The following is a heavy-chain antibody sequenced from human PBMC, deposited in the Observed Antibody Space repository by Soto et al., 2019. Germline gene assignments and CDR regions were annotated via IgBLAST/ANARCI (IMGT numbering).Heavy chain of an antibody. CDR1: GYSLTSYW. J-gene: IGHJ6*02. Sequence: GESLKISCKGSGYSLTSYWIGWVRQMPGKGLEWMGIIYPGDSDTRYSPSFQGQVTISADKSISTAYLQWSSLKASDTAMYYCARQSYYYDSSGYYPYYYYGMDVWGQGTTVTVSS. CDR3: ARQSYYYDSSGYYPYYYYGMDV. CDR2: IYPGDSDT. V-gene: IGHV5-51*01. D-gene: IGHD3-22*01.